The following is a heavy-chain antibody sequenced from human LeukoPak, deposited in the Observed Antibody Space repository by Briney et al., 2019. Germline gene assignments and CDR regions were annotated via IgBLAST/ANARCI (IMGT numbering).Heavy chain of an antibody. CDR2: IRYDGSNK. Sequence: GGSLRLSCAASGFTFSSYGMHWVRQAPGKGLEWVAIIRYDGSNKYYADSVKGRFTISRDNSKNTLYLQMNSLRAEDTAVYYCAKAYCGGDCYSYYYYMDVWGKGTTVTVSS. CDR1: GFTFSSYG. CDR3: AKAYCGGDCYSYYYYMDV. D-gene: IGHD2-21*01. V-gene: IGHV3-30*02. J-gene: IGHJ6*03.